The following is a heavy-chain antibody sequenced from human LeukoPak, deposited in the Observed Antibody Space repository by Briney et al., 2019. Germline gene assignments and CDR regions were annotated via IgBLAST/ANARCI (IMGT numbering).Heavy chain of an antibody. CDR2: ISYDGSKK. CDR3: AKDFVVVPGLVNYFDY. CDR1: GFTFSSYA. D-gene: IGHD2-2*01. V-gene: IGHV3-30*04. J-gene: IGHJ4*02. Sequence: PGRSLRLSCAASGFTFSSYAMHWVRQAPGKGLEWVTIISYDGSKKYYADYVKGRFTISRDNSKNTLYLQMKSLRAEDTAVYYCAKDFVVVPGLVNYFDYWGQGTLVTVSS.